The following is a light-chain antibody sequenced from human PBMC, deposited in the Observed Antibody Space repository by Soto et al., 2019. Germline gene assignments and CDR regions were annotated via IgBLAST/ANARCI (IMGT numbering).Light chain of an antibody. Sequence: YELTQPPSVSVSPGQTARITCGGRNIGVKSVHWYQQKPGQAPVLIVFDDSDRPSGIPGRFSGSNSGDTATLTISRVEAGDEADYYCQLWDTDSDHQVFGGGTKLTVL. CDR2: DDS. CDR1: NIGVKS. CDR3: QLWDTDSDHQV. V-gene: IGLV3-21*02. J-gene: IGLJ3*02.